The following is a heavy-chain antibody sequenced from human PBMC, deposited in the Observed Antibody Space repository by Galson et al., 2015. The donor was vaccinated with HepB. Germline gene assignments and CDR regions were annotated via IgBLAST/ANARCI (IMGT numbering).Heavy chain of an antibody. D-gene: IGHD3-22*01. Sequence: GAISGDSVSSNSAAWTWSRQSPSRGLEWLGRTYYRSKWHNNYAESVKSRIPINPDTSKNQFYLQLNSLTPGDTAVCYCARSYSSDNSGYAKISPATWHFDLPCRGTLVPASP. CDR3: ARSYSSDNSGYAKISPATWHFDL. V-gene: IGHV6-1*01. CDR2: TYYRSKWHN. J-gene: IGHJ2*01. CDR1: GDSVSSNSAA.